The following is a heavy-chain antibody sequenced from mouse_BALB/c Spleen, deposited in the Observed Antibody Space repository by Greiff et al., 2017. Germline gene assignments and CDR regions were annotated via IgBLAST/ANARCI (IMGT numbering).Heavy chain of an antibody. J-gene: IGHJ2*01. CDR3: ACSSYFDY. D-gene: IGHD1-1*01. Sequence: EVMLVESGGDLVKPGGSLKLSCAASGFTFSSYGMSWVRQTPDKRLEWVATISSGGSYTYYPDSVKGRFTISRDNAKNTLYLQMSSLKSEDTAMYYCACSSYFDYWGQGTTLTVSS. CDR2: ISSGGSYT. V-gene: IGHV5-6*01. CDR1: GFTFSSYG.